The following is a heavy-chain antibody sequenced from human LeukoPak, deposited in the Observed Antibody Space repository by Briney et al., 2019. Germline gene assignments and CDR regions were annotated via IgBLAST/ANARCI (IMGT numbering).Heavy chain of an antibody. J-gene: IGHJ4*02. Sequence: SETLSLTCTVSGGSISSSSYYWGWIRRPPGKGLEWIGSIYYSGSTYYNPSLKSRVTISVDTSKNQFSLKLSSVTAADTAVYYCILGYNWQRGVFDYWGQGTLVTVSS. CDR3: ILGYNWQRGVFDY. CDR1: GGSISSSSYY. D-gene: IGHD1-20*01. CDR2: IYYSGST. V-gene: IGHV4-39*01.